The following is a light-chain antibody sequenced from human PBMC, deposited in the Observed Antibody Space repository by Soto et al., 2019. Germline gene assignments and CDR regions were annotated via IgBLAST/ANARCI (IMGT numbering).Light chain of an antibody. CDR2: EVS. Sequence: QAVVTQPPSASGSPGQSVTISCTGTGSDVGGYNYVSWYQQHPGKAPKLMIYEVSKRPSGVPDRFSGSKSGNTASLTVSGLLPEDEADYHCSSYAGNNNLVFGGGTKVTVL. V-gene: IGLV2-8*01. J-gene: IGLJ2*01. CDR3: SSYAGNNNLV. CDR1: GSDVGGYNY.